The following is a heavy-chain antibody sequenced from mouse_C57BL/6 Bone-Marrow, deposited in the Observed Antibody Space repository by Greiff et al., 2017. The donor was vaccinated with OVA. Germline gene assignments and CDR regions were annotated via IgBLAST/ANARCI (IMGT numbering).Heavy chain of an antibody. CDR2: IYPRSGNT. J-gene: IGHJ1*03. CDR1: GYTFTSYG. V-gene: IGHV1-81*01. Sequence: VMLVESGAELARPGASVKLSCKASGYTFTSYGISWVKQRTGQGLEWIGEIYPRSGNTYYNEKFKGKATLTADKSSSTAYMELRSLTSEDSAVYFGARLIYYYGSSWYFDVWGTGTTVTVSS. CDR3: ARLIYYYGSSWYFDV. D-gene: IGHD1-1*01.